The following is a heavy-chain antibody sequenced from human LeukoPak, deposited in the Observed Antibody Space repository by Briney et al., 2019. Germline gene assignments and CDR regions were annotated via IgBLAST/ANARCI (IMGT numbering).Heavy chain of an antibody. D-gene: IGHD3-22*01. V-gene: IGHV3-23*01. CDR3: AKPIDSNRYYSFVN. CDR2: INNAYSA. J-gene: IGHJ4*02. CDR1: GFMFSHYA. Sequence: GGSLRLSWAASGFMFSHYAMTWVRQAPGKGLEWVSTINNAYSAYYSDSVEGRFTISRDNSRNTLYLQMSSLRAEDTAVYYCAKPIDSNRYYSFVNWGQGTQVTVSS.